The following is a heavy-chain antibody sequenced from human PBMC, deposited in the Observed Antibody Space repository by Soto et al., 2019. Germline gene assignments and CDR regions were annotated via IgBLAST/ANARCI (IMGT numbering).Heavy chain of an antibody. CDR2: IYQSGST. D-gene: IGHD5-18*01. Sequence: SETLSLTCTISGSSISDYYWSWIRQPPGKGLEWIGYIYQSGSTNHNPSVKSRVTMSVDTSKNQFSLRLSSVTAADTAVYYCARDRRGYDYYYRYYYYGMDVWGQGTTVTVSS. CDR3: ARDRRGYDYYYRYYYYGMDV. V-gene: IGHV4-59*01. CDR1: GSSISDYY. J-gene: IGHJ6*02.